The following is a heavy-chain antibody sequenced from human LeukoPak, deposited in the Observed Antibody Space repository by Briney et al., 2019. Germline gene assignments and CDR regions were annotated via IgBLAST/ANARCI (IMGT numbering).Heavy chain of an antibody. V-gene: IGHV4-4*07. J-gene: IGHJ4*02. CDR3: ARSPLLWFGELLYYFDY. D-gene: IGHD3-10*01. Sequence: SETLSLTCTVSGGSISSYYWSWIRQPAGKGLEWIGRIYTSGSTNYNPSLKSRVTMSVDTSRNQFSLKLSSVTAADTAVYYCARSPLLWFGELLYYFDYWGQGTLVTVSS. CDR2: IYTSGST. CDR1: GGSISSYY.